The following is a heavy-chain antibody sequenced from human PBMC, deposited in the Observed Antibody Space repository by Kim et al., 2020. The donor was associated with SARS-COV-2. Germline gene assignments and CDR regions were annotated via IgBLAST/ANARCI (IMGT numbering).Heavy chain of an antibody. Sequence: GGSLRLSCAASGFTFSSYAMSWVRQAPGKGLEWVSAISGSGGSTYYADSVKGRFTISRDNSKNTLYLQMNSLRAEDTAVYYCAKDTSYGYYYYGMDVWGQGTTVTVSS. D-gene: IGHD4-17*01. CDR1: GFTFSSYA. CDR2: ISGSGGST. CDR3: AKDTSYGYYYYGMDV. V-gene: IGHV3-23*01. J-gene: IGHJ6*02.